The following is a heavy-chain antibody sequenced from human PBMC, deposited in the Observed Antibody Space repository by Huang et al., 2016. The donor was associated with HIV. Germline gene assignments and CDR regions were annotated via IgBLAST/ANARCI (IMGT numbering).Heavy chain of an antibody. CDR3: ARDNWGPFLTTFDS. J-gene: IGHJ4*02. Sequence: QVHLQESGPGLVKHSETLSITCSVSGGSISDHHWGWVRQSPRKGLGWIGSVYDTGTSNYNPALKRRVTIFLDKSKNQLSLNWGSMTAADTAIYYCARDNWGPFLTTFDSWGPGSLVTVSS. CDR2: VYDTGTS. D-gene: IGHD7-27*01. CDR1: GGSISDHH. V-gene: IGHV4-59*11.